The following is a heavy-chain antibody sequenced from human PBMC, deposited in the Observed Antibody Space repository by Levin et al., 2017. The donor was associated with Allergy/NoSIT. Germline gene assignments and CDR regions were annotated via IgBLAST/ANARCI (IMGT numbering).Heavy chain of an antibody. CDR3: ARDGDGAPLAY. V-gene: IGHV1-2*02. CDR2: VNSNSGGT. D-gene: IGHD3-10*01. CDR1: GYTFTGYY. J-gene: IGHJ4*02. Sequence: ASVKVSCKASGYTFTGYYIHWVRQAPGQGLEWMGWVNSNSGGTKFAQKFQGRVTMTRDTSISTAYMELSRLTSDDTAVYYCARDGDGAPLAYWGQGTLVTVSS.